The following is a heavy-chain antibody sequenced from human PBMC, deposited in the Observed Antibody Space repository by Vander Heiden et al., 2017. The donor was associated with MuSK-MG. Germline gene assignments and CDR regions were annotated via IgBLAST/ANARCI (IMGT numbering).Heavy chain of an antibody. J-gene: IGHJ3*02. CDR3: ARGTASGYSSGWYSVDAFDI. V-gene: IGHV4-59*01. Sequence: QVQLQESGPGLVKPSETLSLTCTVSGGSISSYYWSWIRQPPGKGLEWIGYIYYSGSTNYNPSLKSRVTISVDTSKNKFSLKLSSVTAADTAVYYCARGTASGYSSGWYSVDAFDIWGQGTMVTVSS. CDR2: IYYSGST. CDR1: GGSISSYY. D-gene: IGHD6-19*01.